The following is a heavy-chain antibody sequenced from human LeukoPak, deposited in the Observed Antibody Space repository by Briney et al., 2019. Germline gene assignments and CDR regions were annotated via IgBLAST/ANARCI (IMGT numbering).Heavy chain of an antibody. D-gene: IGHD1-26*01. CDR1: GFTFGDYG. CDR2: IRSEAYGGTT. V-gene: IGHV3-49*04. CDR3: SRVDARWESEGVDM. Sequence: PGRSLRLSCTASGFTFGDYGVNWVRQAPGKGLEWVGFIRSEAYGGTTEYAASVKGRFTISRDDSKSIAYLQMNSLKSEDTALYYCSRVDARWESEGVDMWGQGTMVTVSS. J-gene: IGHJ3*02.